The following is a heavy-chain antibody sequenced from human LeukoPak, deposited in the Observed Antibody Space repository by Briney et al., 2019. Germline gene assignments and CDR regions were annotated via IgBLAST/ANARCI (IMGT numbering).Heavy chain of an antibody. D-gene: IGHD1-26*01. CDR1: GYTFTGYY. Sequence: GASVKVSCKASGYTFTGYYMHWVRQAPGQGLEWMGWINPNSGGTNYAQKFQGRVTMTRDTSISTAYMELSRLRSDDTAVYYCALEWELPTGGWFDPWGQGTLVTVSS. CDR3: ALEWELPTGGWFDP. CDR2: INPNSGGT. J-gene: IGHJ5*02. V-gene: IGHV1-2*02.